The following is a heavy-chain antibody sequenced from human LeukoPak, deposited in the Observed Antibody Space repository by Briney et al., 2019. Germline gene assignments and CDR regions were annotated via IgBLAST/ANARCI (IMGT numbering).Heavy chain of an antibody. J-gene: IGHJ4*02. CDR3: ARHGSYYYDSSGYYGSLDY. V-gene: IGHV5-51*01. CDR1: GYSFTSYW. D-gene: IGHD3-22*01. CDR2: IYPGDSDT. Sequence: GESLKISCKGSGYSFTSYWIGWVRQMPGKGLEWMGIIYPGDSDTRYSPSSQGQVTISADKSISTAYLQWSSLKASDTAMYYCARHGSYYYDSSGYYGSLDYWGQGTLVTVSS.